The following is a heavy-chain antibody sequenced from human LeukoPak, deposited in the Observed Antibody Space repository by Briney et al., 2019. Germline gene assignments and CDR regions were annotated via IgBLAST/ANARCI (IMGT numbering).Heavy chain of an antibody. CDR3: TREKSYGYIRADS. J-gene: IGHJ4*02. CDR1: GGSISSGSYY. D-gene: IGHD3-16*01. V-gene: IGHV4-61*09. Sequence: PSETLSLTCTVSGGSISSGSYYWSWIRQPAGKGLEWIGHIYASGGTKYNPSLDSRVTISIDTSKNQLSLRLSSVTAADTAVYYCTREKSYGYIRADSWGQGTLVAVSS. CDR2: IYASGGT.